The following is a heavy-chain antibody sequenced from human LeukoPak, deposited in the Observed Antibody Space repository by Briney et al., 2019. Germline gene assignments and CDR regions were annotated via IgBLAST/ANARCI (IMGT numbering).Heavy chain of an antibody. J-gene: IGHJ6*02. CDR1: GGSISSGGYC. CDR2: IYYSGST. Sequence: PSQTLSLTCTVSGGSISSGGYCWSWIRQHPGKGLEWIGYIYYSGSTYYNPSLKSRVTISVDTSKNQFSLKLSSVTAADTAVYYCARQVPAAHYYYYYGMDVWGQGTTVTVSS. CDR3: ARQVPAAHYYYYYGMDV. V-gene: IGHV4-31*03. D-gene: IGHD2-2*01.